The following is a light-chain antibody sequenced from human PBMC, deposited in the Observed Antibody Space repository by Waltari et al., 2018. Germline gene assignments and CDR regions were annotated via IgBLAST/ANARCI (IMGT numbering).Light chain of an antibody. CDR1: QNIGTY. CDR2: AAS. CDR3: QQSNTPFT. J-gene: IGKJ3*01. V-gene: IGKV1-39*01. Sequence: DVQLTQSPSSLAASVGDRVSITCRASQNIGTYLNWYQQKPGKAPKLLIFAASTLQGGVPSRFSGTRSETDFTLTISSLQPEDFATYYCQQSNTPFTFGPGTKVDIK.